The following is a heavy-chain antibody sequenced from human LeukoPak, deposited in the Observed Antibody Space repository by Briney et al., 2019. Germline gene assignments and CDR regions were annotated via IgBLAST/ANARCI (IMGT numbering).Heavy chain of an antibody. J-gene: IGHJ4*02. V-gene: IGHV4-31*03. Sequence: SETLSLTCTVPGGSISSGGYYWSWIRQHPGKGLEWIGYIYYSGSTFYNPSLESRVTISRDTSKNQFSLKLSFVAAADTALYYCARRMTTAGYFDYWGQGTLVTVSS. CDR2: IYYSGST. D-gene: IGHD6-13*01. CDR3: ARRMTTAGYFDY. CDR1: GGSISSGGYY.